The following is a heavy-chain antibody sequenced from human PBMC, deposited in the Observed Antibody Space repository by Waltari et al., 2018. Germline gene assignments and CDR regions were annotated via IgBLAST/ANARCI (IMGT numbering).Heavy chain of an antibody. J-gene: IGHJ4*02. CDR2: IYPGDSET. D-gene: IGHD3-16*02. V-gene: IGHV5-51*01. Sequence: EVQLVQSGAEVKKPGESLTISCKGSGYSFTSYWIGWVRQMPGKGLEWMGIIYPGDSETRYSPVFQGQVTISDDKSISTAYLKWSSLKASYSARYYCARAGLGELSLAYWGQGTLVTVSS. CDR3: ARAGLGELSLAY. CDR1: GYSFTSYW.